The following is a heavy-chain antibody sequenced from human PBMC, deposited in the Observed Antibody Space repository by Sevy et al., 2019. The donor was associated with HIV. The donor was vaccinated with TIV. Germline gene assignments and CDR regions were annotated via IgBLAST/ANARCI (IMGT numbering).Heavy chain of an antibody. CDR3: ARHGAYGDYVPNDPPLDY. CDR2: IYYSGST. Sequence: SETLSLTCTVSGGSISSSSYYWGWIRQPPGKGLEWIGSIYYSGSTYYNPSLKSRVTISLDTSKSHYSLNLNSVTAADTAVYYCARHGAYGDYVPNDPPLDYWGRGILVTVSS. J-gene: IGHJ4*01. V-gene: IGHV4-39*07. CDR1: GGSISSSSYY. D-gene: IGHD4-17*01.